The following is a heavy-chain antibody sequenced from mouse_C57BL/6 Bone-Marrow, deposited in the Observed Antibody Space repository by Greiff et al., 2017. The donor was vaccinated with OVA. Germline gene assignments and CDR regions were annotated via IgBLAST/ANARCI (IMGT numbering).Heavy chain of an antibody. CDR2: ISYDGSN. V-gene: IGHV3-6*01. Sequence: VQLQQSGPGLVKPSQSLSLTCSVTGYSITSGYYWNWIRQFPGNKLEWMGYISYDGSNNYNPSLKNRISITRDTSKNQFFLKLNSVTTEDTATYYCARDGIVTRAMDYWGQGTSVTVSS. CDR1: GYSITSGYY. CDR3: ARDGIVTRAMDY. D-gene: IGHD2-5*01. J-gene: IGHJ4*01.